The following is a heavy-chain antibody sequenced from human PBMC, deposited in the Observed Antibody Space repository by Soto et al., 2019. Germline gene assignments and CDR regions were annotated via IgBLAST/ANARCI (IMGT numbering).Heavy chain of an antibody. CDR2: ISGSGGST. J-gene: IGHJ4*02. Sequence: LRLSCAASGFTFSSYAMSWVRQAPGKGLEWVSAISGSGGSTYYADSVKGRFTISRDNSKNTLYLQMNSLRAEDTAVYYCAKSRWGYSSSSNYFDYWGQGTLVTVSS. V-gene: IGHV3-23*01. CDR1: GFTFSSYA. CDR3: AKSRWGYSSSSNYFDY. D-gene: IGHD6-13*01.